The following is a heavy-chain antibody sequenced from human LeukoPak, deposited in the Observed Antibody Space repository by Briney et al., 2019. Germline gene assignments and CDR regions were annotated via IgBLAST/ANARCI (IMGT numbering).Heavy chain of an antibody. J-gene: IGHJ4*02. CDR3: ARYRGIRGDRPDHFDY. Sequence: SETLSLTCSVSGFSINTDYYWGWIRQPPGKGLEWLGSVSRSGSTFYNPSLKSRLSMSVDTSKSQFSLQLSSVTAADTAVYYCARYRGIRGDRPDHFDYWGQGILVTVSS. V-gene: IGHV4-38-2*01. D-gene: IGHD3-10*01. CDR2: VSRSGST. CDR1: GFSINTDYY.